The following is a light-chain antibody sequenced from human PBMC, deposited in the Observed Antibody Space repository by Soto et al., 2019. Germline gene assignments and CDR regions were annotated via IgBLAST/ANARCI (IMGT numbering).Light chain of an antibody. V-gene: IGLV6-57*04. Sequence: NFMLTQPHSMSESPGKTVTISCTRSSGSIARNYVQWYQQRPGGAPTTVIYQDNQRPSGVPDRFSGSIDSSSNSASLTISGLKTEDEADYYCQSYDTINQAGIFGGGTKLTVL. J-gene: IGLJ2*01. CDR3: QSYDTINQAGI. CDR2: QDN. CDR1: SGSIARNY.